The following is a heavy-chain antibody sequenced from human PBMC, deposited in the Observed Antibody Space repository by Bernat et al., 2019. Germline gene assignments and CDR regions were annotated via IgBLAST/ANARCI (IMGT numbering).Heavy chain of an antibody. CDR1: GGSFSGYY. D-gene: IGHD1-20*01. V-gene: IGHV4-34*01. CDR2: INHSGST. Sequence: QVQLQQWGAGLLKPSETLSLTCAVYGGSFSGYYWSWIRQPPGKGLEWIGEINHSGSTNYNPSLKSRVTISVDTSKNQFSLKLSSVTAADTAVYYCARFVGYNWNYSDYWGQGTLVTVSS. J-gene: IGHJ4*02. CDR3: ARFVGYNWNYSDY.